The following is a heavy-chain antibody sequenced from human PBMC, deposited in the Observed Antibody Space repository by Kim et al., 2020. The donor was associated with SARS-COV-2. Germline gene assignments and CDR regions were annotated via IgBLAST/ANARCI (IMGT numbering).Heavy chain of an antibody. Sequence: GGSLRLSCAASGFTFGDYAMHWVRQAPGKGLEWVSGISRNSADIGYADSVKGRFTISRDDAKNSLYLQMNSLRAEDTALYYCAKDTPLYISGWFYGMDVWGQGTTVTVSS. CDR1: GFTFGDYA. D-gene: IGHD6-19*01. CDR3: AKDTPLYISGWFYGMDV. V-gene: IGHV3-9*01. J-gene: IGHJ6*02. CDR2: ISRNSADI.